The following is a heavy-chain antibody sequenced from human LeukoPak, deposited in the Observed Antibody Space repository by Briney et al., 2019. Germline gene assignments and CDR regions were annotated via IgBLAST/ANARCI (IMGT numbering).Heavy chain of an antibody. CDR2: ISNDGVEK. V-gene: IGHV3-11*04. CDR1: GFSFSDY. D-gene: IGHD3-3*01. J-gene: IGHJ3*02. Sequence: GGSLRLSCVGSGFSFSDYMSWIRQAPGKGLEWVSYISNDGVEKYYVDSVRGRFTVSRDNAKKSMYLQMSGLRADDTAVYYCARRDWISGAVRAVDIWGQGTMVTVSS. CDR3: ARRDWISGAVRAVDI.